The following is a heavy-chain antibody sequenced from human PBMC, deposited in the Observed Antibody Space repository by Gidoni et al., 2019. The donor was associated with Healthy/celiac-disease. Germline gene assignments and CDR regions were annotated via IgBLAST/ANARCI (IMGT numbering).Heavy chain of an antibody. V-gene: IGHV3-15*01. CDR2: IKSTTDGGTT. D-gene: IGHD5-18*01. J-gene: IGHJ4*02. CDR1: GFAFSNAW. Sequence: EVQLVESGVGLVKPGGSLRLSCAASGFAFSNAWMSWVRQAPGKGLEWVGRIKSTTDGGTTDYAAPVKGRFTISRDDSKNTLYLQMNSLKTEDTAVYYCTPSPKYSYGYVFDYWGQGTLVTVSS. CDR3: TPSPKYSYGYVFDY.